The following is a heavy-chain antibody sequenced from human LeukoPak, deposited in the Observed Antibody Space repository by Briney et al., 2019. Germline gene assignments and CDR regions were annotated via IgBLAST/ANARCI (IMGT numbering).Heavy chain of an antibody. CDR1: GFTFSTYS. Sequence: GGSLRLSCAASGFTFSTYSMNWVRQAPGKGLEWVSYISSSSSTIYYADSVKGRFTISRDNAKNSLYLQMNSLRAENTAVYYCARGSTYYDSSGQVPFDYWGQGTLVTVSP. CDR3: ARGSTYYDSSGQVPFDY. CDR2: ISSSSSTI. D-gene: IGHD3-22*01. J-gene: IGHJ4*02. V-gene: IGHV3-48*01.